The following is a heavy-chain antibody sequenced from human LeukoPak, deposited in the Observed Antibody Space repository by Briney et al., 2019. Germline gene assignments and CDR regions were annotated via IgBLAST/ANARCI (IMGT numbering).Heavy chain of an antibody. CDR3: AELGITMIGGV. J-gene: IGHJ6*04. CDR2: ISSSGSTI. D-gene: IGHD3-10*02. Sequence: GGSLRLSCTASGFTFSSYEMNWVRQAPGKGLEWVAYISSSGSTIYYADSVKGRFTISRDNAKNSLYLQMNRLRAEDTAVYYCAELGITMIGGVWGKGTTVTISS. V-gene: IGHV3-48*03. CDR1: GFTFSSYE.